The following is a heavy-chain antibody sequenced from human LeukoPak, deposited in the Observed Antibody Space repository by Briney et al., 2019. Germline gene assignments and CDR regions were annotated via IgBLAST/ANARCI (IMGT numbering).Heavy chain of an antibody. CDR2: ISPRSGDT. J-gene: IGHJ4*02. Sequence: ASVKVSCKASGYSFTDYYMHWVRQAPGQGLEWMGWISPRSGDTSYAQKFQGRVTMTRDTSVNTVDMDLSGLTPDDTAVFYCARGREIHGGSDTKLDDYWGQGTLVTVSS. CDR1: GYSFTDYY. V-gene: IGHV1-2*02. D-gene: IGHD3-10*01. CDR3: ARGREIHGGSDTKLDDY.